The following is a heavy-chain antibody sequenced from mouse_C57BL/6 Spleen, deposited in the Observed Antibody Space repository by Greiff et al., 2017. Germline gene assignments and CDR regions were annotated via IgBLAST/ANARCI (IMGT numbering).Heavy chain of an antibody. CDR3: ARDDYGDYYAMDY. Sequence: QVQLQQPGAELVRPGSSVTLSCKASGYTFTSYWMHWVKQRPIQGLEWIGNIDPSDSATHYNQKFKYKATLTVDKSSNTAYMQLSSLTSEDSVVYYCARDDYGDYYAMDYWGQGTSVTVSS. D-gene: IGHD2-4*01. CDR2: IDPSDSAT. V-gene: IGHV1-52*01. CDR1: GYTFTSYW. J-gene: IGHJ4*01.